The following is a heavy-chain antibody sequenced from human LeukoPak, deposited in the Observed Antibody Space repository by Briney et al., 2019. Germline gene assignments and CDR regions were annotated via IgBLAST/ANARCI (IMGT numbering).Heavy chain of an antibody. D-gene: IGHD3-3*01. Sequence: AGGSLRLSCAASGFTFSSYWMSWVRQAPGKGLEWVSSISSSSSYIYYADSVKGRFTISRDNAKNSLFLQMNSLRAEDTAVYYCARPYYDFWSGYYMVGYYFDYWGQGTLVTVSS. CDR3: ARPYYDFWSGYYMVGYYFDY. V-gene: IGHV3-21*01. CDR2: ISSSSSYI. J-gene: IGHJ4*02. CDR1: GFTFSSYW.